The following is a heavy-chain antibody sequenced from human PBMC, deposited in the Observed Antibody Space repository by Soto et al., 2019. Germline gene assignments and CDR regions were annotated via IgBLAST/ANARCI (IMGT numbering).Heavy chain of an antibody. J-gene: IGHJ6*02. D-gene: IGHD4-17*01. Sequence: GGSLRLSCGASGFSFSAYGMHWVRQAPGKGLEWVAVVWLAGINIYYADSVRGRFSISRDDSSDTLYLQMNGLRAEDTAVYYCGRALHTTTVTRGGMDVWGQGTTVTVSS. CDR2: VWLAGINI. CDR1: GFSFSAYG. CDR3: GRALHTTTVTRGGMDV. V-gene: IGHV3-33*01.